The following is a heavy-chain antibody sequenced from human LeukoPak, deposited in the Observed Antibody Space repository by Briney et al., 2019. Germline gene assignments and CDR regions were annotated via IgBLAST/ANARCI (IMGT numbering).Heavy chain of an antibody. CDR3: ARDRFYDSSGYYSY. V-gene: IGHV3-21*04. Sequence: GGSLRLSCAASGFTFSSYSMNWVRQAPGKGLEWVSSISSSSSCIYYADSVKGRFTISRDNAKNSLYLQMNSLRAEDTAVYYCARDRFYDSSGYYSYWGQGTLVTVSS. J-gene: IGHJ4*02. CDR1: GFTFSSYS. CDR2: ISSSSSCI. D-gene: IGHD3-22*01.